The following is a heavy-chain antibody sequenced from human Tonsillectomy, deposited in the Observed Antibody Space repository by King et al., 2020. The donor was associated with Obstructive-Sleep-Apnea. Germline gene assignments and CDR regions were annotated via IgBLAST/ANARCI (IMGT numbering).Heavy chain of an antibody. CDR2: INAGNGDR. J-gene: IGHJ6*02. V-gene: IGHV1-3*01. Sequence: QLVQSGAEVKKPGASVKVSCKASGYTFTGYAIHWVRQAPGQRLEWMGWINAGNGDRKYSQKFQGRVTITRDTSASTAYIQLSSLTSEDTAVYFCARATNTGAHATTADTTQLRSWTSEDTAVYFWPIAFLGYCRGYSCSYDMDVWGQGTTVTVSS. D-gene: IGHD2-15*01. CDR3: ARATNTGAHATTADTTQLRSWTSEDTAVYFWPIAFLGYCRGYSCSYDMDV. CDR1: GYTFTGYA.